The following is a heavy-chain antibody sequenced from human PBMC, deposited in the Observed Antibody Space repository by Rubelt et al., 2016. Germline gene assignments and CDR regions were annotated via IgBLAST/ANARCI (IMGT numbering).Heavy chain of an antibody. Sequence: QVQLQESGPGLVKPSETLSLTCTVSGVSISGSSYYWGWIRRPPGKGLEWIGSIHYIGSTYYNPSLKSRVAVSVDTSKNQFSLRLISVTAADTAVYYCAILQMATLTAAGDYWGPGTLVTVSS. D-gene: IGHD5-24*01. CDR1: GVSISGSSYY. CDR3: AILQMATLTAAGDY. CDR2: IHYIGST. J-gene: IGHJ4*02. V-gene: IGHV4-39*01.